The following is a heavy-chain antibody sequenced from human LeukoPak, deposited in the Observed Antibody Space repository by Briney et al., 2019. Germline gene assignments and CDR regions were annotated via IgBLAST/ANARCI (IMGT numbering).Heavy chain of an antibody. D-gene: IGHD2-15*01. V-gene: IGHV3-21*01. J-gene: IGHJ4*02. CDR2: ISSSSSYI. CDR3: ASRYCSGGSCYSGFDY. Sequence: PGGSLRLSCAASGFTFSSYSMNWVRQAPGKGLEWVSSISSSSSYIYYADSVKGRFTISRDNAKNSLYLQMNRLRAEDTAVYYCASRYCSGGSCYSGFDYWGQGTLVTVSS. CDR1: GFTFSSYS.